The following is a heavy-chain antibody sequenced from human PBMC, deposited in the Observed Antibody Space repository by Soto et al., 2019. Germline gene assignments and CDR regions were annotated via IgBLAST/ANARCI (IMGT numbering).Heavy chain of an antibody. D-gene: IGHD6-13*01. CDR3: ATVDISTWIDGMDF. J-gene: IGHJ6*02. Sequence: QVQLVQSGAEVKKPGSSVKVSCKASGGTFSSYAISWVRQAPGQGLEWMGGTFPMFGKANYAQKFQGRVTISADKSTSTAYMELSSLTSEDTAVYYCATVDISTWIDGMDFWGQGTTVTVSS. V-gene: IGHV1-69*06. CDR2: TFPMFGKA. CDR1: GGTFSSYA.